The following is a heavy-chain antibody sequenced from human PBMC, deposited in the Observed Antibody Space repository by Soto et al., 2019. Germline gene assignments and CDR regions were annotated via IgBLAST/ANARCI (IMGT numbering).Heavy chain of an antibody. J-gene: IGHJ6*03. Sequence: SETLSLTCTVSGGSISSYYWSWIRQPPGKGLEWIGYIYYSGSTNYNPSLKSRVTISVDTSKNQFSLKLSSVTAADTAVYYCARVLAVAGPNPLRYYYYYMDVWGKGTTVTVSS. V-gene: IGHV4-59*01. CDR2: IYYSGST. CDR1: GGSISSYY. CDR3: ARVLAVAGPNPLRYYYYYMDV. D-gene: IGHD6-19*01.